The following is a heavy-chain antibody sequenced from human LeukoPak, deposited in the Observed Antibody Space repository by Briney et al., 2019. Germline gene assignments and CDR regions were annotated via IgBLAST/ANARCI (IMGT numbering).Heavy chain of an antibody. CDR3: AREGSYGGSTMWYFDY. CDR2: IYSGGTI. Sequence: GGSLRLSCAASGFTVSSNYMSWVRQAPGKGLEWVSVIYSGGTIYYADSVKGRFTISRDNSKNTLYLQMNSLRAEDTAVYYCAREGSYGGSTMWYFDYWGQGTLVTVSS. J-gene: IGHJ4*02. V-gene: IGHV3-53*01. CDR1: GFTVSSNY. D-gene: IGHD2-2*01.